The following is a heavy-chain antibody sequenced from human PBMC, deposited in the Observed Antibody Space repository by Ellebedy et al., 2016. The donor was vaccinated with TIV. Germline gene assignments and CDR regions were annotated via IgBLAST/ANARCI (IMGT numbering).Heavy chain of an antibody. J-gene: IGHJ4*02. Sequence: SETLSLTCTVSGYFIINGYYWGWIRQPPGKGLEWIGNIFQTATTYYNPSLRSRVSISVDASRNQFPLKLNSVTAADTAIYYCVRYDSRGVGATAVDYWGQGTLVTVSS. D-gene: IGHD1-26*01. V-gene: IGHV4-38-2*02. CDR1: GYFIINGYY. CDR3: VRYDSRGVGATAVDY. CDR2: IFQTATT.